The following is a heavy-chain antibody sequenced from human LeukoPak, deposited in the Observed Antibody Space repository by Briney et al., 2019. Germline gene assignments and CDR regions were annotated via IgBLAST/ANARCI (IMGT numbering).Heavy chain of an antibody. D-gene: IGHD4-17*01. CDR1: GYTFTSYG. V-gene: IGHV1-18*01. Sequence: ASVKVSCKASGYTFTSYGISWVRQAPGRGLEWMGWISAYNGNTNYAQKLQGRVTMTTDTSTSTAYMELRSLRSDDTAVYYCAREGGMTTVTYYYYYYGMDVWGQGTTVTVSS. J-gene: IGHJ6*02. CDR3: AREGGMTTVTYYYYYYGMDV. CDR2: ISAYNGNT.